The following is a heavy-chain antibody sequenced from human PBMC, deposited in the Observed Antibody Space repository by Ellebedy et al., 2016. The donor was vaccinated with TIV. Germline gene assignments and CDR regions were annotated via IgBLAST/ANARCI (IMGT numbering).Heavy chain of an antibody. J-gene: IGHJ4*02. CDR3: ARQRYAVTGNTDFEY. CDR1: GGSMNTYY. V-gene: IGHV4-59*08. D-gene: IGHD2-21*02. CDR2: IYYSGGT. Sequence: MPGGSLRLSCTVSGGSMNTYYWSWIRQPPGKGLEWIGNIYYSGGTNYSPSLKSRVTISVDKSKKQFSLNLKSVTVADTAVYYCARQRYAVTGNTDFEYWGQGTVVIVSS.